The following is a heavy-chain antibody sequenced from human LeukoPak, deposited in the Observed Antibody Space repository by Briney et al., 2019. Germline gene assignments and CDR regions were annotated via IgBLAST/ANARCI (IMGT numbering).Heavy chain of an antibody. Sequence: ASVKVSCKASGYTFTSYYMHWVRQAPGQGLEWMGIINPSGGSTSYAQKFQGRVTMTRDTSTSTVYMELSSLRSEDTAVYYCARDYCSSTSCYTDFDYWGQGTLVTVSS. D-gene: IGHD2-2*02. CDR3: ARDYCSSTSCYTDFDY. CDR1: GYTFTSYY. J-gene: IGHJ4*02. CDR2: INPSGGST. V-gene: IGHV1-46*01.